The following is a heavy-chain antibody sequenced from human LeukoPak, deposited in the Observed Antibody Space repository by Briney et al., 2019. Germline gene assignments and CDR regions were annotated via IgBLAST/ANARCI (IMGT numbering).Heavy chain of an antibody. J-gene: IGHJ4*02. V-gene: IGHV4-4*07. CDR3: ARGERGYSGYDLAHFDY. Sequence: SETLSLTCTVSGGSISSYYWSWIRQPAGKGLEWIGRIYTSGSTNYNPSLKSRVTMSVDTSKNRFSLKLSSVTAADTAVYYCARGERGYSGYDLAHFDYWGQGTLVTVSS. D-gene: IGHD5-12*01. CDR1: GGSISSYY. CDR2: IYTSGST.